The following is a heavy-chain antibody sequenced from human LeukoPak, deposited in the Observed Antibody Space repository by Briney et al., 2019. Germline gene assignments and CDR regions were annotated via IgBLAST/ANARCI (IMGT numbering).Heavy chain of an antibody. CDR1: GYTFTNYG. CDR3: ARGRSHGDGSGSYYDYFDY. V-gene: IGHV1-18*01. CDR2: ISAYNGNT. D-gene: IGHD3-10*01. Sequence: ASVKVSCKASGYTFTNYGISWVRQAPGQGLEWMGWISAYNGNTNYAQKLQGRVTVTTDTSTSTAYMELRSLRSDDTAVYYCARGRSHGDGSGSYYDYFDYWGQGTLVTVSS. J-gene: IGHJ4*02.